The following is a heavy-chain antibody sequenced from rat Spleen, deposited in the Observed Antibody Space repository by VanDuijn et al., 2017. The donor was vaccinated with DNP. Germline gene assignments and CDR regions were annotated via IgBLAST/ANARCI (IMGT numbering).Heavy chain of an antibody. D-gene: IGHD1-11*01. CDR2: IIYDGSRT. V-gene: IGHV5S10*01. J-gene: IGHJ2*01. CDR3: ATQYGGYSGGYAMDA. Sequence: EVQLVESGGGLVQPGRSLKLSCAASGFTFSDYNMAWVRQAPKKGLEWVATIIYDGSRTYYRDSVKGRFTISRDNAKSTLYLQMDSLRSEDTATYYCATQYGGYSGGYAMDAWGQGVMVTVYS. CDR1: GFTFSDYN.